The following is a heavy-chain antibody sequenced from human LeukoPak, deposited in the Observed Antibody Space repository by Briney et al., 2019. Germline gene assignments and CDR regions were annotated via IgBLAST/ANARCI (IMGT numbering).Heavy chain of an antibody. D-gene: IGHD3-22*01. CDR3: ARDSRSVYYDSSGWDAFDI. CDR1: GFTFSSYS. CDR2: ISSSSSTI. J-gene: IGHJ3*02. V-gene: IGHV3-48*04. Sequence: PGGSLRLSCAASGFTFSSYSMNWVRQAPGKGLEWVSYISSSSSTIYYADSVKGRFTISRDNAKNSLYLQMNSLRAEDTAVYYCARDSRSVYYDSSGWDAFDIWGQGTMVTVSS.